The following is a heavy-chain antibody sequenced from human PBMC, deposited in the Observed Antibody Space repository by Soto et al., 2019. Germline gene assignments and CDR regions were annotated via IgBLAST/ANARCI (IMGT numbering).Heavy chain of an antibody. D-gene: IGHD6-19*01. J-gene: IGHJ1*01. CDR2: ISYDGSNK. CDR1: GFTFSSYA. V-gene: IGHV3-30-3*01. Sequence: QVQLVESGGGVVQPGRSLRLSCAASGFTFSSYAMHWVRQAPGKGLEWVAVISYDGSNKYYADSVKGRFTISRDNSKNTRYLQMNSLRAEDTAVYYCAIPWQNSGSQYFQHWGQGTLVTVSS. CDR3: AIPWQNSGSQYFQH.